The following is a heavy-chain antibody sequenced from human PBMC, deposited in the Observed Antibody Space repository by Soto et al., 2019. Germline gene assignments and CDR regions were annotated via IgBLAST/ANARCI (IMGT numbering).Heavy chain of an antibody. D-gene: IGHD3-16*01. CDR1: GFTFTSYA. CDR3: AGDFTGWPPDGVDS. V-gene: IGHV1-18*01. Sequence: ASVKVSCKASGFTFTSYAFTWVRQAPGQGLEWMGWISAYNGATNYAQNLQGRVTMTTDTSTSRAYMELGSLTSDDTAVYYCAGDFTGWPPDGVDSWGKGTLVSVSS. CDR2: ISAYNGAT. J-gene: IGHJ4*02.